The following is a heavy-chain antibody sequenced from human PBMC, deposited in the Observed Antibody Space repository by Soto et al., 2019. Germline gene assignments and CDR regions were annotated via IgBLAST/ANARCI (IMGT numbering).Heavy chain of an antibody. CDR1: GGSISSGGYY. V-gene: IGHV4-31*03. CDR3: ASLVGDWSSSWVRVADY. CDR2: IYYSGST. J-gene: IGHJ4*02. Sequence: PSETLSLTCTVSGGSISSGGYYWSWIRQHPGKGLEWIGNIYYSGSTYYNPSLKSRVTISVDTSKNQFSLKLSSVTAADTAVYYCASLVGDWSSSWVRVADYGGQGTLDTVSS. D-gene: IGHD6-13*01.